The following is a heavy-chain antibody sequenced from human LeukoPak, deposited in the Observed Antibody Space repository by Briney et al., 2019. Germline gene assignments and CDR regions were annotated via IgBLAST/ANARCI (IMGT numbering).Heavy chain of an antibody. CDR1: GYTFTSYD. D-gene: IGHD2-15*01. CDR3: ARSGYCNGGSCVDP. J-gene: IGHJ5*02. V-gene: IGHV1-8*01. CDR2: MNPNSGNT. Sequence: GASVRVSCKASGYTFTSYDINWVRQATGQGLEWMGWMNPNSGNTGYAQKFQGRVTMTRNTSISTAYMELSSLRSEDTAVYYCARSGYCNGGSCVDPWGQGTLVTVSS.